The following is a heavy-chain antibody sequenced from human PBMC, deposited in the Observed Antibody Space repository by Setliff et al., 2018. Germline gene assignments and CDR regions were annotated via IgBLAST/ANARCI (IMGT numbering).Heavy chain of an antibody. J-gene: IGHJ4*02. CDR2: LNPNISAT. V-gene: IGHV1-2*02. D-gene: IGHD1-26*01. CDR1: GYTFTGYY. CDR3: ARGVGAMGDY. Sequence: GASVKVSCKASGYTFTGYYMHWVRQAPGQGLEWMGWLNPNISATFYAPKFQGRVTMTRDTSTSTFYMELSSLRSEDTAVYYCARGVGAMGDYWGQGTLVTVSS.